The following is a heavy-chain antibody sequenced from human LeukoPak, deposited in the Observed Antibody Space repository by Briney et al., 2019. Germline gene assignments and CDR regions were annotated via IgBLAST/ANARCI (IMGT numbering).Heavy chain of an antibody. CDR1: GGSISSSSYY. CDR2: IYYSGST. Sequence: SETLSLTCTVSGGSISSSSYYWGWIRQPPGKGLEWIGSIYYSGSTYYNPSLKSRVTISVDTSKNQFSLKLSSVTAADTAVYYCARLHYDILTGYYIWGQGTLVTVSS. V-gene: IGHV4-39*01. CDR3: ARLHYDILTGYYI. D-gene: IGHD3-9*01. J-gene: IGHJ4*02.